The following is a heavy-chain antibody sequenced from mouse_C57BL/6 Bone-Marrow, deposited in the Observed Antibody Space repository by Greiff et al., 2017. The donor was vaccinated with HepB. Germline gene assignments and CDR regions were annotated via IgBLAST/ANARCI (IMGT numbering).Heavy chain of an antibody. Sequence: EVNLVESGGGLVKPGGSLKLSCAASGFTFSDYGMHWVRQAPEKGLEWVAYISSGSSTIYYADTVKGRFTISRDNAKNTLFLQMTSLRSEDTAMYYCARWGFLDYWGQGTTLTVSS. V-gene: IGHV5-17*01. CDR3: ARWGFLDY. CDR1: GFTFSDYG. CDR2: ISSGSSTI. J-gene: IGHJ2*01.